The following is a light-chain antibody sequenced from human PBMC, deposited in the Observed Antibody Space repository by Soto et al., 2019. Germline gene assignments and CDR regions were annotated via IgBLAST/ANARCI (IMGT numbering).Light chain of an antibody. CDR3: CSYAGFTTYV. Sequence: QTVLSQPASVSGSPGQTITISCTGTSTDVGGYNAVSWYQHHPGKAPKLIIYEVTHRPSGVSDRFSASKSGNTASLTISGLQAEDEADYYFCSYAGFTTYVFGSGPHVTVL. V-gene: IGLV2-23*02. CDR1: STDVGGYNA. CDR2: EVT. J-gene: IGLJ1*01.